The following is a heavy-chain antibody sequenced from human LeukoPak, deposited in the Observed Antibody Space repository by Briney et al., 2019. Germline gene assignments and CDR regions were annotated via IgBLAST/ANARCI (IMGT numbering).Heavy chain of an antibody. CDR1: GYTFTSYG. Sequence: ASVKVSCKASGYTFTSYGISWVRQAPGQGLEWMGWISAYNGNTNYAQKLQGRVTMTTDTSTSTAYMELRSLRSDDTAVYYCAGIVGATPLSAFDIRGQGTMVTVSS. D-gene: IGHD1-26*01. J-gene: IGHJ3*02. CDR2: ISAYNGNT. CDR3: AGIVGATPLSAFDI. V-gene: IGHV1-18*01.